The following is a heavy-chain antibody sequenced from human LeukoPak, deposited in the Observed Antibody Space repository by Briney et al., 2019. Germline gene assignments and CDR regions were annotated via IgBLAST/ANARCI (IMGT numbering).Heavy chain of an antibody. D-gene: IGHD3-9*01. CDR1: GFTFSSYA. J-gene: IGHJ4*02. V-gene: IGHV3-23*01. Sequence: PGGSLRLSCAASGFTFSSYAMSWVRQAPGKGLEWVSAISGSGSSTYYADSVKGRFTISRDNSKNTLYLQMNSLRAEDTAVYYCAKAREVDILTGNALYYFDYWGQGTLVTVSS. CDR2: ISGSGSST. CDR3: AKAREVDILTGNALYYFDY.